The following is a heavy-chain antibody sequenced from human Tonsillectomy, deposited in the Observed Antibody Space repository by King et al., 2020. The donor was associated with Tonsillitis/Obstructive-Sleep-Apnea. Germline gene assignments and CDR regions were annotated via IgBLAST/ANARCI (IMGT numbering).Heavy chain of an antibody. CDR3: ARDLISAATAIDGFDI. D-gene: IGHD2-2*01. Sequence: QLVQSGAEVKKPGASVKVSCKASGYTFSNYGINWVRQAPRQGLEWMGWISAYNGDTSYAQSLQGRVTMTTDTSTTTAYMELRSLRSDDTAVYYCARDLISAATAIDGFDIWGQGAMVTVSS. V-gene: IGHV1-18*01. J-gene: IGHJ3*02. CDR2: ISAYNGDT. CDR1: GYTFSNYG.